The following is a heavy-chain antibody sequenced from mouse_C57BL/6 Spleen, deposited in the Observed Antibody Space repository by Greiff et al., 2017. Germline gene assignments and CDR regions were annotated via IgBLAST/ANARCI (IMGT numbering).Heavy chain of an antibody. Sequence: DVKLQESGAELVKPGASVKLSCTASGFNIKDYYMHWVKQRTEQGLEWIGRIDPEDGETKYAPKFQGKATIPADTSSNTAYLQLSSLTSEDTAVYYCARGTTVVDYAMDYWGQGTSVTVSS. J-gene: IGHJ4*01. CDR1: GFNIKDYY. V-gene: IGHV14-2*01. CDR3: ARGTTVVDYAMDY. D-gene: IGHD1-1*01. CDR2: IDPEDGET.